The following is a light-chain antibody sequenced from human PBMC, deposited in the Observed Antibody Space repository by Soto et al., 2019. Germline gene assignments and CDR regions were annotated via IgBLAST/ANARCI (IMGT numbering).Light chain of an antibody. Sequence: EIVMTQFPATLSVSPGERATLSCRASQSVNSKLAWYQQKPGQAPRLLIYGASTRATGIPARFTGSGFGTEFTLSISSLQSGDFAVCYCQHHSNWPPTFGQGTKVEIK. V-gene: IGKV3-15*01. CDR3: QHHSNWPPT. CDR2: GAS. CDR1: QSVNSK. J-gene: IGKJ1*01.